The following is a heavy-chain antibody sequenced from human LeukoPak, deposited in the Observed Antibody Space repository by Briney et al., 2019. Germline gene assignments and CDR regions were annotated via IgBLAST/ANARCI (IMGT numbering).Heavy chain of an antibody. D-gene: IGHD3-22*01. CDR3: ATVGYYYDSSGYPLRWFDP. CDR1: GYTLTELS. CDR2: FDPEDGET. J-gene: IGHJ5*02. Sequence: ASVKVSCKVSGYTLTELSMHWVRQAPGKGLEWMGGFDPEDGETIYAQKFQGRVTMTEDTSTDTAYMELSSLRSEDTAVYYCATVGYYYDSSGYPLRWFDPWGQGTLVTVSS. V-gene: IGHV1-24*01.